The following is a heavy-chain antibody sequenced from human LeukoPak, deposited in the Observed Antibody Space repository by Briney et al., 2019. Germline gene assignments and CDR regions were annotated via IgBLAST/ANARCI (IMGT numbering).Heavy chain of an antibody. D-gene: IGHD4-23*01. CDR2: IIPIFGTA. J-gene: IGHJ4*02. Sequence: GASVKVSCKASGGTFSSYAISWVRQAPGQGLEWMGGIIPIFGTANYAQKFQGRVTITTDESTSTAYTELSSLRSEDTAVYYCARDDYGGNSGIDYWGQGTLVTVSS. V-gene: IGHV1-69*05. CDR3: ARDDYGGNSGIDY. CDR1: GGTFSSYA.